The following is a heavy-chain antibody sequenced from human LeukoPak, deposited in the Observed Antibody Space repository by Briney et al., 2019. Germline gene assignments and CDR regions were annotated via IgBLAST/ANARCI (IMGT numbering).Heavy chain of an antibody. J-gene: IGHJ4*02. Sequence: GGSLRLSCAASGFTFSPYAMTWVRQAPGKGLESVSVISGTGGSTYYADSVKGRFTISRDNSKNTLHLQMNSMRAEDTAIYYCAKGHSDYGTGFDLWGQGTLVTVSS. D-gene: IGHD4-17*01. V-gene: IGHV3-23*01. CDR1: GFTFSPYA. CDR2: ISGTGGST. CDR3: AKGHSDYGTGFDL.